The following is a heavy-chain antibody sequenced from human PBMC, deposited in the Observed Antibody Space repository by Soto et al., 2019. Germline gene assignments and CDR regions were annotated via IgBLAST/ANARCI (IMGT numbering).Heavy chain of an antibody. CDR3: AKENGYSSSWFEFDY. CDR2: ISGSGGST. Sequence: EVQLLESGGGLVQPGGSLRLSCAASGFTFSSYAMSWVRQAPGKGLEWVSAISGSGGSTYYADSVKGRFTISRDNSKKTLYRQMNSLRSEDTAGYYCAKENGYSSSWFEFDYCCPGTLVTVSS. D-gene: IGHD6-13*01. CDR1: GFTFSSYA. V-gene: IGHV3-23*01. J-gene: IGHJ4*02.